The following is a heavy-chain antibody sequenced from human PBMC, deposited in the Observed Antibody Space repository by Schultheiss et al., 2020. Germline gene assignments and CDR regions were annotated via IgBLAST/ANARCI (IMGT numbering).Heavy chain of an antibody. J-gene: IGHJ6*03. Sequence: GGSLRLSCAASGFTFSNAWMSWVRQAPGKGLEWVGRIKSKTDGGTTDYAAPVKGRFTISRDDSKNTLYLQMNSLKTEDTAVYYCTTDYRSSSWYPYYYYYMDVWGKGTTVNVYS. CDR2: IKSKTDGGTT. D-gene: IGHD6-13*01. CDR3: TTDYRSSSWYPYYYYYMDV. V-gene: IGHV3-15*01. CDR1: GFTFSNAW.